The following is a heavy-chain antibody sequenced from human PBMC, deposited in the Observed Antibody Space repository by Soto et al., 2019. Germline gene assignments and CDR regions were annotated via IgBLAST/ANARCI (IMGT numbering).Heavy chain of an antibody. CDR1: GGTSNS. CDR2: SITSLGEA. V-gene: IGHV1-69*08. J-gene: IGHJ4*02. Sequence: QVQPVQSGAEVKKPGSSVRVSCKTSGGTSNSVSWVRQAPGQGLEWMGRSITSLGEATYAQKFQGRVTNTADRSTNTVYTDLTSLRSEDTAVYFCAREGGLYYIDYWGQGTLVTVSA. CDR3: AREGGLYYIDY. D-gene: IGHD3-16*01.